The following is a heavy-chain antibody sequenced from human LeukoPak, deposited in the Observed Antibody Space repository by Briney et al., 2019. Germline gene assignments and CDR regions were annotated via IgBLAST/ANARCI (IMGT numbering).Heavy chain of an antibody. CDR3: AKGNWRYFDY. J-gene: IGHJ4*02. CDR2: ISGSGGST. V-gene: IGHV3-23*01. D-gene: IGHD1-1*01. Sequence: AGSLRLSCAASGFTFSTYVMSWVRQAPGKGLEWVSAISGSGGSTYYADSVKGRFTISRDNSKNTLYLQMNSLGADDTAVYYCAKGNWRYFDYWGQGTLVTVSS. CDR1: GFTFSTYV.